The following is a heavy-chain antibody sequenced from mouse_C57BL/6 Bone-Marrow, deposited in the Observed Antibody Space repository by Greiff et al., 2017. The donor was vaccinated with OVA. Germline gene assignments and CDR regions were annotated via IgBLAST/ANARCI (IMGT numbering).Heavy chain of an antibody. Sequence: DVMLVESGGGLVQPGGSMKLSCVASGFTFSNYWMNWVRQSPGKGLEWVAQIRLKSDNYATNDAESVKGRFTISRDDSKSSVYLQMNNLRSEDTGIYYCPGDDWGQGTTLTVSS. CDR1: GFTFSNYW. CDR2: IRLKSDNYAT. CDR3: PGDD. V-gene: IGHV6-3*01. J-gene: IGHJ2*01.